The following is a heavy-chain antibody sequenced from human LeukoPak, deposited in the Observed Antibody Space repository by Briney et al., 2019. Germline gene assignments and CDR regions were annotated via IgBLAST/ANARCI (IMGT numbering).Heavy chain of an antibody. V-gene: IGHV4-59*01. CDR3: ARVRSGPNIVATTVRSPRYYYYYMDV. CDR1: GGSISSYY. J-gene: IGHJ6*03. CDR2: IYYSGST. Sequence: ASETLSLTCTVSGGSISSYYWSWIRQPPGKGLEWIGYIYYSGSTNYNPSLKSRVTISVDTSKNQFSLKLSSVTAADTAVYYCARVRSGPNIVATTVRSPRYYYYYMDVWGKGTTVTVSS. D-gene: IGHD5-12*01.